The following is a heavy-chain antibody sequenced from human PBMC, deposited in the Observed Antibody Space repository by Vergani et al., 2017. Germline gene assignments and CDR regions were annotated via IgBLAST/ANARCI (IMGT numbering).Heavy chain of an antibody. CDR3: ARVGAGAPHYSYGMDV. CDR1: GFTFSSYS. J-gene: IGHJ6*02. V-gene: IGHV3-21*01. D-gene: IGHD1-26*01. Sequence: EVQLVESGGGLVKPGGSLRLSCAASGFTFSSYSMNWVRQAPGKGLEWVSSISSSSSYIYYADSVKGRFTISRDNAKNSLYLQMNSLRTEDTAVYYCARVGAGAPHYSYGMDVWGQGTTVTVS. CDR2: ISSSSSYI.